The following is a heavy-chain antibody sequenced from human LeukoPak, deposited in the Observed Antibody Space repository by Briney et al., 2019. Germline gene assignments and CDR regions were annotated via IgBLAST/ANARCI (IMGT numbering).Heavy chain of an antibody. J-gene: IGHJ3*02. D-gene: IGHD3-22*01. Sequence: PGGSLRLSCAASGFTFSSYAMHWVRQAPGKGLEWVAVISYDGSNKYYADSVKGRFTISRDNSKNTLYLQMNSLRAEDTAVYYCARRRVVVVNGAFDIWGQGTMVTVSS. V-gene: IGHV3-30-3*01. CDR3: ARRRVVVVNGAFDI. CDR1: GFTFSSYA. CDR2: ISYDGSNK.